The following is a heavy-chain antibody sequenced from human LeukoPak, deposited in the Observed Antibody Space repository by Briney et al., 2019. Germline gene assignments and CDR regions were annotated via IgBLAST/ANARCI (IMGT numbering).Heavy chain of an antibody. CDR3: ARDYCRDCSSTSCYRGYYYYYMDV. CDR2: ISSNGGST. CDR1: GLTFSSYA. Sequence: GGSLRLSCAASGLTFSSYAMHWVRQAPGKGLEYASAISSNGGSTYYANSVKGRFTISRDNSKNRLYLQMGSLRAEDMAVYYCARDYCRDCSSTSCYRGYYYYYMDVWDKGTTVTVSS. V-gene: IGHV3-64*01. J-gene: IGHJ6*03. D-gene: IGHD2-2*02.